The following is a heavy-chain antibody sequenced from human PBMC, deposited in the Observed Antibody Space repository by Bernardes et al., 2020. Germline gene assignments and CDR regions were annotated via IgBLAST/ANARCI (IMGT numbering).Heavy chain of an antibody. CDR2: VRGSDGST. V-gene: IGHV3-23*01. J-gene: IGHJ2*01. CDR1: GFVFTDYA. Sequence: VGSLSLSCAASGFVFTDYAFNWVRQAPGKGLEWLAGVRGSDGSTHTAESVRGRFTVSRDVSTKTVYLQMNSMRGEDTAVYYCAKDSLKTSLGWYFDLWGRGTLVTV. CDR3: AKDSLKTSLGWYFDL.